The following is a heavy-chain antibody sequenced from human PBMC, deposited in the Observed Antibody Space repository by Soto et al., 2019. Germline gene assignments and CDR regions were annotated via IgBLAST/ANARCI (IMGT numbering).Heavy chain of an antibody. D-gene: IGHD2-21*02. CDR1: GGTFSSYP. Sequence: AVKVSCKASGGTFSSYPISWVRQAPGQGLEWMGGIIPLFGTADYAQKFQGRVTLTADESTSTAYRELSSLRSEDTAVYYCARGGNSDYYYGMTFCGQGTSVIVSS. V-gene: IGHV1-69*13. CDR2: IIPLFGTA. CDR3: ARGGNSDYYYGMTF. J-gene: IGHJ6*02.